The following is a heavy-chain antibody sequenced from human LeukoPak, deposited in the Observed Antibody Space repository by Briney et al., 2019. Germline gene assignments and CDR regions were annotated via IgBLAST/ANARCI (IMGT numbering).Heavy chain of an antibody. D-gene: IGHD3-3*01. Sequence: SVKVSCKASGDIFSNYGISWVRQAPGQGLEWMARIIPILNILNYAQKFQGRLTVSADKPTSTAYMELSSLTSEDTAVYYCARDPDDLLSGGSYYDNGMDVWGQGTTVTVSS. CDR3: ARDPDDLLSGGSYYDNGMDV. CDR1: GDIFSNYG. V-gene: IGHV1-69*04. CDR2: IIPILNIL. J-gene: IGHJ6*02.